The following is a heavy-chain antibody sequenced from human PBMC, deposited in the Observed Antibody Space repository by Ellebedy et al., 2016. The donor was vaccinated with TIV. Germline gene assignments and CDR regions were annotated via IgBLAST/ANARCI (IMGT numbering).Heavy chain of an antibody. V-gene: IGHV4-34*01. CDR2: INHSGST. J-gene: IGHJ4*02. D-gene: IGHD5-18*01. CDR3: ARGDTAIPNY. CDR1: GGSFSGYY. Sequence: SETLSLXXAVYGGSFSGYYWSWIRQPPGKGLEWIGEINHSGSTNYNPSLKSRVTISVDTSKNQFSLKLSSVTAADTAVYYCARGDTAIPNYWGQGTLVTVSS.